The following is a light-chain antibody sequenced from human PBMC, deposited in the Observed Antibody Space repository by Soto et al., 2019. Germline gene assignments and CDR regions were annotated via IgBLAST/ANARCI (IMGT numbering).Light chain of an antibody. CDR3: VLYMGSGIPNWV. CDR1: SGSVSTSYY. J-gene: IGLJ3*02. CDR2: STN. V-gene: IGLV8-61*01. Sequence: QAVVTQEPSFSVSPGGTVTLTCGLSSGSVSTSYYPSWYQQTPGQAPRTLIYSTNTRSSGVPDRFSGSILGNKAALTITGAQADDESDYYCVLYMGSGIPNWVFGGGTQLTVL.